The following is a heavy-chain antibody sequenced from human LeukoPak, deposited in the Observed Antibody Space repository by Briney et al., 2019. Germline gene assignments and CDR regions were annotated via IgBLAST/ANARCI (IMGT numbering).Heavy chain of an antibody. CDR2: INPNSGGT. Sequence: ASVKVSCKASGYTFTRYYMHWVRQAPGQGLEWMGWINPNSGGTNYAQKFQGRVTMTRDTSISTAYMQLSRLRSDDTAVYYCARDYDILTDAFDIWGQGTMVTVSS. D-gene: IGHD3-9*01. V-gene: IGHV1-2*02. J-gene: IGHJ3*02. CDR1: GYTFTRYY. CDR3: ARDYDILTDAFDI.